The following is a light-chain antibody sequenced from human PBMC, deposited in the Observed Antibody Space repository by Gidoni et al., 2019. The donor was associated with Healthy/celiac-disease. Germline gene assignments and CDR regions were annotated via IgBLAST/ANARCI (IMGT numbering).Light chain of an antibody. V-gene: IGLV1-51*01. CDR1: SSNIGNNY. CDR2: DNN. Sequence: QSVLTQPPSVSAAPGQKVTISCSGSSSNIGNNYVSWYQQLPGTAPKLLIYDNNKRPSGIPDRFSCPKSGTSATLGITGLQTGDEADYYCGTWDSSLSSVVFGGGTKLTVL. CDR3: GTWDSSLSSVV. J-gene: IGLJ2*01.